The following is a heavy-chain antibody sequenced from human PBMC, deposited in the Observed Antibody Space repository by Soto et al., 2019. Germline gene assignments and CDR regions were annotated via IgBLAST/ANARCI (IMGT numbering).Heavy chain of an antibody. CDR1: GGSISSGGYS. Sequence: PSETLSLTCAVSGGSISSGGYSWSWIRQPPGKGLEWIGYIYYSGSTNYNPSLKSRVTISVDTSKNQFSLKLSSVTAADTAVYYCARLFGWELPSGAFDIWGQGTMVTVSS. D-gene: IGHD1-26*01. J-gene: IGHJ3*02. V-gene: IGHV4-61*08. CDR3: ARLFGWELPSGAFDI. CDR2: IYYSGST.